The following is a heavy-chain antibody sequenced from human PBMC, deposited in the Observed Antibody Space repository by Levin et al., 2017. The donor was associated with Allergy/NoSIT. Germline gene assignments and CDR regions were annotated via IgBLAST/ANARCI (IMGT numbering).Heavy chain of an antibody. J-gene: IGHJ4*02. Sequence: PGESLKISCAASGFTFSSYAMSWVRQAPGKGLEWVSAISGSGGSTYYADSVKGRFTISRDNSKNTLYLQMNSLRAEDTAVYYCAKDRGGILATITEFGYWGQGTLVTVSS. CDR3: AKDRGGILATITEFGY. CDR1: GFTFSSYA. D-gene: IGHD5-12*01. CDR2: ISGSGGST. V-gene: IGHV3-23*01.